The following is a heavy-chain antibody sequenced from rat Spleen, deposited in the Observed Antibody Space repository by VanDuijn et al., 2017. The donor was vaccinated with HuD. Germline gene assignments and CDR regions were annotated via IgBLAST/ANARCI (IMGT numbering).Heavy chain of an antibody. CDR1: GFIFSDYY. Sequence: EVQLVESDGGLVQPGRSLKLSCAASGFIFSDYYAAWVRQAPTKGLEWVATINYDGRSTFYRDSVRDRFTISRDNAKSTLYLQMNSLRSEDTATYYCARQTHYWYFDFWGPGTMVTVSS. V-gene: IGHV5-29*01. J-gene: IGHJ1*01. CDR2: INYDGRST. CDR3: ARQTHYWYFDF.